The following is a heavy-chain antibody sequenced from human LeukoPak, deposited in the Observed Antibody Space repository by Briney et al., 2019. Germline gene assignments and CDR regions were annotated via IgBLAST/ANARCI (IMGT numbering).Heavy chain of an antibody. D-gene: IGHD3-16*01. J-gene: IGHJ6*03. Sequence: SETLSLTCTVSGGSISSYYWTWIRQPAGKGLEWIGRIYTSGSTNYNPSLKSRVTMSVDTSKSQFSLKLSSVTAADTAVYYCARGGYEYYYMDVWGKGTTVTVSS. CDR3: ARGGYEYYYMDV. CDR2: IYTSGST. V-gene: IGHV4-4*07. CDR1: GGSISSYY.